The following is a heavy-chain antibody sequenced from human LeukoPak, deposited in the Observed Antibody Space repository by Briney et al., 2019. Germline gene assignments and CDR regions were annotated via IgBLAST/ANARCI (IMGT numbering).Heavy chain of an antibody. Sequence: ASVKVSCKASGYTFTSYYMHWVRQAPGQGLEWMGWINPNSGGTNYAQKFQGRVTMTRDTSISTAYMELSRLRSDDTAVYYCARVGATRYRFDPWGQGTLVTVSS. CDR2: INPNSGGT. J-gene: IGHJ5*02. V-gene: IGHV1-2*02. CDR1: GYTFTSYY. D-gene: IGHD5-12*01. CDR3: ARVGATRYRFDP.